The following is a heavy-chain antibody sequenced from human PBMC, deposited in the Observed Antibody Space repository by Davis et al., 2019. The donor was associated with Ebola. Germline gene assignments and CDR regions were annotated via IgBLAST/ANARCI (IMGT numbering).Heavy chain of an antibody. D-gene: IGHD6-13*01. CDR3: ARTYSSSWSDWYFDL. V-gene: IGHV4-61*08. Sequence: SETLSLTCTVSGGSVSSGAYFWSWIRQPPGKGLEWIGHIFFLGKTNYSPSLKSRVTISLDTSKGQFSLKLTSVTPADTAMYYCARTYSSSWSDWYFDLWGRGTLVTVSS. CDR2: IFFLGKT. J-gene: IGHJ2*01. CDR1: GGSVSSGAYF.